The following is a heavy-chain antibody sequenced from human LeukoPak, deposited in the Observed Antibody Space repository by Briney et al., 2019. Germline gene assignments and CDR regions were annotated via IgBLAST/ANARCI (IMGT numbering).Heavy chain of an antibody. CDR3: ARGRITMVRGAPLWFDP. CDR1: GGSISSSSYY. CDR2: IYYSGST. J-gene: IGHJ5*02. V-gene: IGHV4-39*07. D-gene: IGHD3-10*01. Sequence: SETLSLTCTVSGGSISSSSYYWGWIRQPPGKGLEWIGSIYYSGSTYYNPSLKSRVTISVDTSKNQFSLKLSSVTAADTAVYYCARGRITMVRGAPLWFDPWGQGTLVTVSS.